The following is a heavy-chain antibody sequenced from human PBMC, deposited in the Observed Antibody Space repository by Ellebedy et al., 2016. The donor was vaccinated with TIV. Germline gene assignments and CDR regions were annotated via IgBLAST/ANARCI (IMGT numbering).Heavy chain of an antibody. CDR2: VNQSGRT. D-gene: IGHD5-24*01. CDR3: AKVDLELVTVEEYHYYMDV. V-gene: IGHV4-34*01. Sequence: SETLSLTCAVYGGSFSGYYWSWVRQPPGKGLEWIGEVNQSGRTNYHPSLKSRVTISVDTSKNQFSLKLSSVTAADTAVYYCAKVDLELVTVEEYHYYMDVWGKGTTVTVSS. J-gene: IGHJ6*03. CDR1: GGSFSGYY.